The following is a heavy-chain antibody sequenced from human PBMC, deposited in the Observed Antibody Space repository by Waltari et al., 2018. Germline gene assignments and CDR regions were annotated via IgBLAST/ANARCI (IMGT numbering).Heavy chain of an antibody. J-gene: IGHJ4*02. V-gene: IGHV1-18*01. CDR2: ISAENGNT. CDR3: MTDNVAAARLGSN. CDR1: GYTFTRFG. Sequence: VQSGTEVKKPGASVKVSCKASGYTFTRFGISWVRQAPGQGLEWMGWISAENGNTNYAEKLQDRVTMTTDTSTSTVYMELRSLRSDDTAMYYCMTDNVAAARLGSNWGQGTLVTVSS. D-gene: IGHD6-6*01.